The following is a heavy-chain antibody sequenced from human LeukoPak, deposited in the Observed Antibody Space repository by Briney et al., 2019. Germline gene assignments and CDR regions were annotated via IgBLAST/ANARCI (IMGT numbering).Heavy chain of an antibody. Sequence: SETLSLTCTVSGGSISSSSYYWGWIRQPPGKGLEWIGSIYYSGSTYYNPSLKSRVTISVDTSKNQFSLKLSSVTAADTAVYYCARHHTSGAHDAFDIWGQGTMVTVSS. CDR1: GGSISSSSYY. V-gene: IGHV4-39*01. J-gene: IGHJ3*02. D-gene: IGHD2/OR15-2a*01. CDR3: ARHHTSGAHDAFDI. CDR2: IYYSGST.